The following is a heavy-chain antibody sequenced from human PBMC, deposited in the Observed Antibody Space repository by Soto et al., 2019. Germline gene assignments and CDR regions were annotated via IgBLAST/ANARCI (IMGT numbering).Heavy chain of an antibody. J-gene: IGHJ4*02. V-gene: IGHV1-18*01. CDR1: GYAFTTYG. Sequence: QVHLVQSGAEVKKPGASVKVSCKGSGYAFTTYGITWVRQAPGQGLEWMGWISAHNGNTNYAQKPQGRVTVTRDTSTSTAYMELRILRSADTAVYYCARGRYGDYWGQGALVTVSS. D-gene: IGHD1-1*01. CDR3: ARGRYGDY. CDR2: ISAHNGNT.